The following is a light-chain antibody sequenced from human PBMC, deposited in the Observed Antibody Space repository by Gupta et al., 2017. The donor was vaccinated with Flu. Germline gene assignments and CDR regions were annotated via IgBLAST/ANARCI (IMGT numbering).Light chain of an antibody. Sequence: DIPLTQSPSILSASVGDRVAITCRASQSISYWLAWYQQEPGKAPKLLIYNASSVESGVPSRFSGSGSGTDFTLTIISLQPDDFATYYCQQDNRDSKTFGQGTXVEIK. V-gene: IGKV1-5*03. J-gene: IGKJ1*01. CDR3: QQDNRDSKT. CDR1: QSISYW. CDR2: NAS.